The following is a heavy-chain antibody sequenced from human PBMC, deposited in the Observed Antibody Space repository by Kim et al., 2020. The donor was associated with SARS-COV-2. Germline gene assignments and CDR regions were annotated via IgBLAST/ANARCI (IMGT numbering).Heavy chain of an antibody. V-gene: IGHV4-39*07. CDR1: GGSISSSSYY. J-gene: IGHJ5*02. CDR3: ARERLEQQLLPNWFDP. Sequence: SETLSLTCTVSGGSISSSSYYWGWIRQPPGKGLEWIGSIYYSGSTYYNPSLKSRVTISVDTSKNQFSLKLSSVTAADTAVYYCARERLEQQLLPNWFDPWGQGTLVTVSS. D-gene: IGHD6-13*01. CDR2: IYYSGST.